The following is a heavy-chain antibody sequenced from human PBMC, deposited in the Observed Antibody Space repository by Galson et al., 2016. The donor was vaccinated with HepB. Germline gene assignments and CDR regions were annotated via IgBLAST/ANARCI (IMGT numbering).Heavy chain of an antibody. CDR1: GYTFTNYG. V-gene: IGHV1-18*01. CDR3: ATGLLPTSPGSLDY. D-gene: IGHD3-10*01. Sequence: SCKASGYTFTNYGLSWLRQAPGQGLQWMGWISPYSGHTEYTKNLQGIVSMTADTSTRTAYMELRSLGSDDTAVYYCATGLLPTSPGSLDYWGQGTLVTVSS. J-gene: IGHJ4*02. CDR2: ISPYSGHT.